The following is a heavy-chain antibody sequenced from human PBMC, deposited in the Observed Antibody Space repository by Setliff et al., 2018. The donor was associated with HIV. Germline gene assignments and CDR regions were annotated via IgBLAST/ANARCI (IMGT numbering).Heavy chain of an antibody. CDR1: GGSFSDYY. Sequence: SETLSLTCAVHGGSFSDYYWTWIRQPPGKGLEWIGEIKHSGSTNYNPSLKSRVTISVDTAKNQFSLNLTSVTAADTAVYYCARAPRLTRIFTPLYFDYWGQGALVTVSS. V-gene: IGHV4-34*01. CDR3: ARAPRLTRIFTPLYFDY. J-gene: IGHJ4*02. CDR2: IKHSGST. D-gene: IGHD3-9*01.